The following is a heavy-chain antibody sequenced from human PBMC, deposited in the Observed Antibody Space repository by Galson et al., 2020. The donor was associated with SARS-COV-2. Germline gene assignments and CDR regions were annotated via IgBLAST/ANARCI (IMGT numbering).Heavy chain of an antibody. CDR3: ARCGSDYYLDALDI. CDR2: ISRSGGTI. Sequence: GGSLRLSCAASGFIFSDYYMSWIRQAPGKGLEWVSYISRSGGTIYYADSVKGRFTISRDNAKNSLYLQMNSPRAEDTAVYYCARCGSDYYLDALDIWGQGTMVTVSS. CDR1: GFIFSDYY. D-gene: IGHD3-22*01. V-gene: IGHV3-11*01. J-gene: IGHJ3*02.